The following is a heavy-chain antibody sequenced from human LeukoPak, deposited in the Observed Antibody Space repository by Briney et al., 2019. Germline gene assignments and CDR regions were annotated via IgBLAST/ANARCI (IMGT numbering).Heavy chain of an antibody. CDR3: ARERGCGGDCYYFDY. V-gene: IGHV3-21*04. CDR1: GFTFSSYS. J-gene: IGHJ4*02. CDR2: ISSSSSYI. D-gene: IGHD2-21*02. Sequence: GGSLRLSCAASGFTFSSYSMNWVRQAPGKGLEWVSSISSSSSYIYYADSVKGRFTISRDNAKNSLYLQMNSLRAEDTAFYYCARERGCGGDCYYFDYWGQGTLVTVSS.